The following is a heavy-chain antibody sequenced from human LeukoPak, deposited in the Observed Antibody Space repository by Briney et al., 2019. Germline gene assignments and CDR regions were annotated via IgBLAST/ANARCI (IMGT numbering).Heavy chain of an antibody. Sequence: SETLSLTCAVYGVSFSGYYWSWLRQPPGKGLEWIGEINHSGSTNYNPSLKSRVTISVDTSKNQFSLKLSSVTAADTAVYYCARHKLYYYDSSNDAFDIWGQGTMVTVSS. J-gene: IGHJ3*02. CDR3: ARHKLYYYDSSNDAFDI. CDR1: GVSFSGYY. V-gene: IGHV4-34*01. CDR2: INHSGST. D-gene: IGHD3-22*01.